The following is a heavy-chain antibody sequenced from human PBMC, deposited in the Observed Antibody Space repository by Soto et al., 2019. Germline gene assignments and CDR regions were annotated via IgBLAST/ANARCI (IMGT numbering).Heavy chain of an antibody. J-gene: IGHJ3*02. Sequence: GGSLRLSCAASGFTFSSYAMSWVRQAPGKGLEWVSAISGSGGSTYYADSVKGRFTISRDNSKNTLYLQMNSLRAEDTVVYYCAKVGLNIRFLERAFDIWGQGTMVTVSS. CDR3: AKVGLNIRFLERAFDI. CDR1: GFTFSSYA. CDR2: ISGSGGST. D-gene: IGHD3-3*01. V-gene: IGHV3-23*01.